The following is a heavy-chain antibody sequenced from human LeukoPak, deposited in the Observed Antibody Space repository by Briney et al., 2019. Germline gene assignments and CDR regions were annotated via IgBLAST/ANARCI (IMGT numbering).Heavy chain of an antibody. CDR1: GFTFSRSA. Sequence: GGSLRLSCATSGFTFSRSAMHWVRQAPGKGLEWVAVISYDGGNKYYADSVKGRFTISRDNSKNTLYLQMNSLRAEDTAVYFCVSLGYSSSSVRYWGQGTLVTVSS. D-gene: IGHD6-6*01. CDR2: ISYDGGNK. V-gene: IGHV3-30*04. J-gene: IGHJ4*02. CDR3: VSLGYSSSSVRY.